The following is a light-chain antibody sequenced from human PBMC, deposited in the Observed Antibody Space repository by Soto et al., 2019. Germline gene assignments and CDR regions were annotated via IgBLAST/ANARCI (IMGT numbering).Light chain of an antibody. V-gene: IGLV1-51*01. CDR3: GTWDSSLSAGV. CDR1: SSNIGHNY. Sequence: QSVLTQPPSVSAAPGQKVTISCSGSSSNIGHNYLSWYQQLPGTAPKLLIYDNNERPSGIPDRFSGSKSGTSATLGITGLQTGDEADYYCGTWDSSLSAGVFGGGTKLTVL. CDR2: DNN. J-gene: IGLJ3*02.